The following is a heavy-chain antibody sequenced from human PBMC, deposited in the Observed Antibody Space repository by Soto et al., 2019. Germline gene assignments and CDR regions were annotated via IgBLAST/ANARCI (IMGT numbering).Heavy chain of an antibody. CDR3: ARDPSYGDYSYYGMDV. CDR2: IYYSGNT. D-gene: IGHD4-17*01. Sequence: QVQLQESGPGLVKPSQTLSLTCTVSGASINGGGYYWIWIRQHPGKGLEWIGTIYYSGNTYYSPSLKSRVTISVDTSKNHFSLRLTSVTAADTAVYYCARDPSYGDYSYYGMDVWGQGTTVTVSS. V-gene: IGHV4-31*03. CDR1: GASINGGGYY. J-gene: IGHJ6*02.